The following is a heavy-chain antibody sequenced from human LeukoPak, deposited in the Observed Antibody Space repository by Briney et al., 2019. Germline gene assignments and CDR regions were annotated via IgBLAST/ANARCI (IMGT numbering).Heavy chain of an antibody. Sequence: GGPLRLSCAASGFTFSSYGMHWVRQAPGKGLEWVAVISYDGSNKYYADSVEGRFTISRDNSENTLYLHMNSLRADDTAVYYCAKLTGDFDYWGQGTLVTVSS. CDR1: GFTFSSYG. V-gene: IGHV3-30*18. J-gene: IGHJ4*02. CDR2: ISYDGSNK. CDR3: AKLTGDFDY. D-gene: IGHD7-27*01.